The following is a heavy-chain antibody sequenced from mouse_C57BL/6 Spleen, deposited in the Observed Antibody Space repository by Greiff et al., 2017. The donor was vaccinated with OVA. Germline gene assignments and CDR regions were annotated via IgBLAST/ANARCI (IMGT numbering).Heavy chain of an antibody. CDR3: ARKGGNWAMDY. CDR2: INPSSGYT. D-gene: IGHD2-1*01. J-gene: IGHJ4*01. CDR1: GYTFTSYT. V-gene: IGHV1-4*01. Sequence: QVQLQQSGAELARPGASVKMSCKASGYTFTSYTMHWVKQRPGQGLEWIGYINPSSGYTKYNQKFKDKATLTADKSSSTAYMQLSSLTSEDSAVYDCARKGGNWAMDYWGQGTSVTVSS.